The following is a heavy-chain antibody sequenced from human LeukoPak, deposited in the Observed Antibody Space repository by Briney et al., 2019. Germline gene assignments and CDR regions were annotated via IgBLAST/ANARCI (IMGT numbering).Heavy chain of an antibody. Sequence: SETLSLTCTVSGGSISSGSYYWGWIRQPPGKGLEWIGSTYYNPSLKNRVTISVDTSKNQFSLKLSSVTAADTAVYYCARGRAVVRKFDYWGQGTLVTVSS. CDR1: GGSISSGSYY. J-gene: IGHJ4*02. V-gene: IGHV4-39*01. CDR3: ARGRAVVRKFDY. D-gene: IGHD3-10*01. CDR2: T.